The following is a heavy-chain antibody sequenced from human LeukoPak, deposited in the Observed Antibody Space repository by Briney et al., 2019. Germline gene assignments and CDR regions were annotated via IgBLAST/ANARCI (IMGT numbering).Heavy chain of an antibody. J-gene: IGHJ4*02. D-gene: IGHD3-16*01. V-gene: IGHV3-74*01. CDR3: ARERLGYERYFDY. Sequence: QTGGSLRLSCAASGFTFSSYWMHWVRQAPGKGLVWVSRINTDGSSTSYADSVKGRFTISRDNAKNSLYLQMNSLRAEDTAVYYCARERLGYERYFDYWGQGTLVTVSS. CDR1: GFTFSSYW. CDR2: INTDGSST.